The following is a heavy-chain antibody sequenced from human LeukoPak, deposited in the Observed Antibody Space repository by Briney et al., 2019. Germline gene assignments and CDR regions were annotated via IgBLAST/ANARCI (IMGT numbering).Heavy chain of an antibody. CDR2: IYTSGST. CDR3: ARVHGSGSYRYYYYYMDV. CDR1: LGSIGSYY. Sequence: SETLSLTCTDSLGSIGSYYWSWIRQPAGKGLEWIGRIYTSGSTNYNPSLKSRVTMSVDTSKNQFSLKLSSVTAADTAVYYCARVHGSGSYRYYYYYMDVWGKGTTVTVSS. D-gene: IGHD3-10*01. J-gene: IGHJ6*03. V-gene: IGHV4-4*07.